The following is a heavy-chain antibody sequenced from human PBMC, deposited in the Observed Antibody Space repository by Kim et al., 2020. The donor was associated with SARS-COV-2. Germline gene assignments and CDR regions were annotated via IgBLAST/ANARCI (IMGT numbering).Heavy chain of an antibody. CDR1: GVSISGDY. CDR3: ARHLSGSGAFYNVGY. Sequence: SETLSLTCNVSGVSISGDYWSWIRQTPEKGLQWIASISYAGTMSYNPSLKSRVTISVDTCKNQVSLKLSSVTAADTAMYYCARHLSGSGAFYNVGYWGQGSLVTVSS. CDR2: ISYAGTM. D-gene: IGHD3-10*01. V-gene: IGHV4-59*08. J-gene: IGHJ4*02.